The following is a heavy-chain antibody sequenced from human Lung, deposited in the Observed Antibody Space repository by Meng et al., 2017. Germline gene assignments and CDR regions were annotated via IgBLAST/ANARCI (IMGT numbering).Heavy chain of an antibody. D-gene: IGHD4-23*01. J-gene: IGHJ4*02. Sequence: VVWGGCWGGCDGGGMGQGRGRGLEWVGEVNHSESTNVNRPVRSRATISVDKSQNDLSLELGAVTAADSAVCYCAGGATTMGHDFDYWGQGTLVTVSS. CDR1: GGCWGGCD. V-gene: IGHV4-34*04. CDR2: VNHSEST. CDR3: AGGATTMGHDFDY.